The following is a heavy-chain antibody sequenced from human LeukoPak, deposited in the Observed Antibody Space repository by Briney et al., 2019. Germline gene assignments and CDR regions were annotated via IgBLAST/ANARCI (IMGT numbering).Heavy chain of an antibody. V-gene: IGHV1-69*04. D-gene: IGHD3-10*01. CDR1: GGTFSSYA. J-gene: IGHJ3*02. CDR2: IIPILGIA. CDR3: ARASMVSGDAFDI. Sequence: GASVKVSCKASGGTFSSYAISWVRQAPGQGLEWMGRIIPILGIANYAQKFQGRVTITADKSTSTAYMELSSLRSEDTAVYYCARASMVSGDAFDIWGQGTMVTVSS.